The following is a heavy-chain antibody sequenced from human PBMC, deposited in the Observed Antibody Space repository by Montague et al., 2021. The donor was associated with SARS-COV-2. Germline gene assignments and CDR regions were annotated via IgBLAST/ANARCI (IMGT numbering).Heavy chain of an antibody. D-gene: IGHD5-24*01. CDR2: IYYSGST. CDR1: GGSISSYY. Sequence: SETLSLTCTVSGGSISSYYWSWIRQPSGKGLEWIGHIYYSGSTNYNPSLKSRVTISVDTSKNQFSLKLSSVTAADTAVYYCARVFPRWLQFDPYFDYWGQGTLVTVFS. V-gene: IGHV4-59*01. CDR3: ARVFPRWLQFDPYFDY. J-gene: IGHJ4*02.